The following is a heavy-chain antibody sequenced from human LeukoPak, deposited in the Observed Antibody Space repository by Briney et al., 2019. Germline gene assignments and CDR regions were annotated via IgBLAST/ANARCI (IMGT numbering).Heavy chain of an antibody. D-gene: IGHD6-13*01. V-gene: IGHV3-23*01. CDR3: AKSDGTAAAPDV. J-gene: IGHJ3*01. CDR2: ISGSGGST. CDR1: GFPFSSYV. Sequence: GGSLRLSCAASGFPFSSYVMSWVRQAPGKGLEWVSVISGSGGSTYYADSVKGRFTISRDNSKNTLYLQMNSLRAEDTAVYYCAKSDGTAAAPDVWGQGTMVTVSS.